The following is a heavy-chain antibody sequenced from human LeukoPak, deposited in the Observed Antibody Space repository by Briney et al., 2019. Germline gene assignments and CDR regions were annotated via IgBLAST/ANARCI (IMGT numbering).Heavy chain of an antibody. V-gene: IGHV4-34*01. CDR3: ARENKVGATTFTYYYYYYYMDV. CDR1: GGSFSGYY. CDR2: INHSGST. D-gene: IGHD1-26*01. J-gene: IGHJ6*03. Sequence: PSETLSLTCTVYGGSFSGYYWSWIRQPPGKGLEWIGEINHSGSTNYNPSLKSRVTISVDTSKNQFSLKLSSVTAADTAVYYCARENKVGATTFTYYYYYYYMDVWGKGTTVTVSS.